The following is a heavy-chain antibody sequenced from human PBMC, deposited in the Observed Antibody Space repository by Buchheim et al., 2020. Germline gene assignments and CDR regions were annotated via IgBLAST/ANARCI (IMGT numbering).Heavy chain of an antibody. CDR3: ARTPVLGVATIYYYYYGMDV. V-gene: IGHV2-70*01. CDR2: IDWDDDK. J-gene: IGHJ6*02. Sequence: QVTLRESGPALVKPTQTLTLTCTFSGFSLSTSGMCVSWIRQPPGKALEWLALIDWDDDKYYSTSLKTRLTISKDTSKNQVLLTMTNMDPVDTATYYWARTPVLGVATIYYYYYGMDVWGEGTT. D-gene: IGHD5-24*01. CDR1: GFSLSTSGMC.